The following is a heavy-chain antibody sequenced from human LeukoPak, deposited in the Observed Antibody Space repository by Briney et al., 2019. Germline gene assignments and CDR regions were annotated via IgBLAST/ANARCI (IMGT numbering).Heavy chain of an antibody. D-gene: IGHD1-26*01. CDR3: ARGEGGSYDFNWFDP. J-gene: IGHJ5*02. V-gene: IGHV1-69*05. CDR1: GGTFSSYA. Sequence: GSSVKVSCKASGGTFSSYAISWVRQAPGQGLEWMGGIIPIFGTANYAQKFQGRVTITTDESTSTAYMELSSLRSEDTAVYYCARGEGGSYDFNWFDPWGQGILVTVSS. CDR2: IIPIFGTA.